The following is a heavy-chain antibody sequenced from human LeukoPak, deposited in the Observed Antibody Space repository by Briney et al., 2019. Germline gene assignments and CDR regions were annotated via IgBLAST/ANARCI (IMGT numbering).Heavy chain of an antibody. CDR3: ARDRNMIFGVVISSFDY. J-gene: IGHJ4*02. V-gene: IGHV4-38-2*02. CDR2: ISHSGNT. D-gene: IGHD3-3*01. Sequence: SETLSLTYTVSRYSISSDYHWGWIRQPPGKGLEWIGSISHSGNTYYNPSLKSRVTISLDTSKNQFSLRLSSVTAADTAVYYCARDRNMIFGVVISSFDYWGQGILVSVSS. CDR1: RYSISSDYH.